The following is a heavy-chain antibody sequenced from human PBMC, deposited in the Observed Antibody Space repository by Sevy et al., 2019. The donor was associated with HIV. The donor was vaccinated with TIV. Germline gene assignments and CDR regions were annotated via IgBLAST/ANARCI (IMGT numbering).Heavy chain of an antibody. Sequence: GESLKISCAASGFAFRTYAFHWVRQAPGRGLEWVGLISSNGDNAFYANSVRGRFTISRDNSMNTLYLELSNLTPDDTAVYYCARGPEWELTSFLSHWGQEPWSPSPQ. J-gene: IGHJ4*01. D-gene: IGHD3-9*01. CDR1: GFAFRTYA. V-gene: IGHV3-30-3*01. CDR2: ISSNGDNA. CDR3: ARGPEWELTSFLSH.